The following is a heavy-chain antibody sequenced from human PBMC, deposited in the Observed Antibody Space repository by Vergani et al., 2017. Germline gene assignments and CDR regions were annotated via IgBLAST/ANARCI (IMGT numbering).Heavy chain of an antibody. CDR1: DSSIMTNPY. D-gene: IGHD3-10*01. CDR3: ARHRGSEGFFPSSYLYGMDV. V-gene: IGHV4-38-2*01. Sequence: QVQLQESGPGLVKPSETLTLTCDVSDSSIMTNPYWGWFRQSPGKGLEWIGCIHHSGDTHYNSSLKSRVSISIVSSSKFSLSLTAVTAADTAIYYCARHRGSEGFFPSSYLYGMDVWGHGTTVTVFS. J-gene: IGHJ6*02. CDR2: IHHSGDT.